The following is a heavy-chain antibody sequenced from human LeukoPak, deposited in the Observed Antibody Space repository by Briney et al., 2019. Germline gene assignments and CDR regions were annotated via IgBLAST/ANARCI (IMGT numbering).Heavy chain of an antibody. J-gene: IGHJ3*02. CDR3: ASGSGPGQTFDI. CDR2: ISSSSSTI. V-gene: IGHV3-48*02. CDR1: GFTFSTYV. D-gene: IGHD2-15*01. Sequence: QPGGSLRLSCAASGFTFSTYVMNWVRQAPGKGLEWVSHISSSSSTIYYADSVKGRFTISRDNAKNSLYLQLNSLRDEDTAVYYCASGSGPGQTFDIWGQGTMVTVSS.